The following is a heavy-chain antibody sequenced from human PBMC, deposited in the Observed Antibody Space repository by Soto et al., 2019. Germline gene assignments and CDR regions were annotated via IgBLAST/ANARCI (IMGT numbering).Heavy chain of an antibody. Sequence: GASVKVSCKASGYTFTSYGISWVRQAPGQGLEWMGWISAYNGNTNYAQKLQGRVTMTTDTSTSTAYMELRSLRSDDTAVYYCARDIIAAADSYGMDVWGQGTTVTVSS. CDR1: GYTFTSYG. V-gene: IGHV1-18*01. D-gene: IGHD6-13*01. J-gene: IGHJ6*02. CDR2: ISAYNGNT. CDR3: ARDIIAAADSYGMDV.